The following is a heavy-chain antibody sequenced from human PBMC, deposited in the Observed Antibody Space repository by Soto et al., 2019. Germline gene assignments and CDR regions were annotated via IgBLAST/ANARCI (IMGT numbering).Heavy chain of an antibody. J-gene: IGHJ5*01. Sequence: ASVKVSCKTSGYTFFSYGISWVRQAPRQGLEWLGWITAYNENTNYAQNFQGRVTMTTDTSTSTGHMEMRSLRSDDTAVYYCARDQSWHDLVWWFDSWGQGTLVTVSS. D-gene: IGHD1-1*01. CDR2: ITAYNENT. CDR3: ARDQSWHDLVWWFDS. CDR1: GYTFFSYG. V-gene: IGHV1-18*01.